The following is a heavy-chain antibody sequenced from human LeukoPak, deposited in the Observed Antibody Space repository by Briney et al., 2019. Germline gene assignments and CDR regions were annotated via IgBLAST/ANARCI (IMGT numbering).Heavy chain of an antibody. V-gene: IGHV1-18*01. CDR1: GYTFTSYA. J-gene: IGHJ3*02. D-gene: IGHD5-12*01. CDR3: ARDVDPGAFDI. Sequence: ASVKVSCKASGYTFTSYAMNWVRQAPGQGLEWMGWISAYNGNTNYAQKLQGRVTMTTDTSTSTAYMELRSLRSDDTAVYYCARDVDPGAFDIWGQGTMVTVSS. CDR2: ISAYNGNT.